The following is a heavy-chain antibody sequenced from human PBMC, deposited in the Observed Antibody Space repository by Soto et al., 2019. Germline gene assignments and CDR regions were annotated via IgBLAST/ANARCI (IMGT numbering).Heavy chain of an antibody. V-gene: IGHV3-21*01. CDR1: GFTFSAYS. J-gene: IGHJ4*02. CDR3: ARALRGVCNGGSCDH. Sequence: EVQLVESGGGLVRPGGSLRLSCAASGFTFSAYSMNWVRQAPGKGLEWVSSIISSGSYIYYADSVKGRFTISRDNAKKSLYLKMNSLRAEDTAVYYCARALRGVCNGGSCDHWGQGTLVTVSS. D-gene: IGHD2-15*01. CDR2: IISSGSYI.